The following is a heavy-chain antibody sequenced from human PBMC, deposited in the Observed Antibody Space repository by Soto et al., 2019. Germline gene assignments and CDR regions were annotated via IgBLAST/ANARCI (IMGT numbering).Heavy chain of an antibody. CDR1: GFSFSTHG. D-gene: IGHD3-10*01. CDR2: ISYDGFIK. Sequence: QVQLVESGGGVVQPGRSLRLSCASSGFSFSTHGMQWVRQAPGKGLEWVAIISYDGFIKYSADDVKGRFTISRDNSKNTLLLQMDSLGAEDSAVYYCAKDLKASGGHSGTLNYYYGMDVWGQGTTVSVSS. J-gene: IGHJ6*02. CDR3: AKDLKASGGHSGTLNYYYGMDV. V-gene: IGHV3-30*18.